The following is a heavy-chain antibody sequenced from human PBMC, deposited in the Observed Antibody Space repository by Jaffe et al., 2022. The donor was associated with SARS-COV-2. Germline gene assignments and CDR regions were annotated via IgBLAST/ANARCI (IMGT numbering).Heavy chain of an antibody. CDR1: GGSISSGSYY. J-gene: IGHJ4*02. V-gene: IGHV4-61*02. D-gene: IGHD2-21*02. CDR3: ASWAVVTQAIGY. Sequence: QVQLQESGPGLVKPSQTLSLTCTVSGGSISSGSYYWSWIRQPAGKGLEWIGRIYTSGSTNYNPSLKSRVTISVDTSKNQFSLKLSSVTAADTAVYYCASWAVVTQAIGYWGQGTLVTVSS. CDR2: IYTSGST.